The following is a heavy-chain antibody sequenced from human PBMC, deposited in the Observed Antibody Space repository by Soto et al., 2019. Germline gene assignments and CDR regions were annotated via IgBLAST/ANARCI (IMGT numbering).Heavy chain of an antibody. Sequence: GGSLRLSCSASGFTFSSYAMHCVRQAPGKGLEYVSAISSNGGSTYYADSVKGRFTISRDNSKNTRYLQMSSLRAEDTAVYYCVKVGKSGWPYYYYYGTDVWGQGPTVTVSS. CDR3: VKVGKSGWPYYYYYGTDV. J-gene: IGHJ6*02. D-gene: IGHD6-19*01. CDR1: GFTFSSYA. V-gene: IGHV3-64D*06. CDR2: ISSNGGST.